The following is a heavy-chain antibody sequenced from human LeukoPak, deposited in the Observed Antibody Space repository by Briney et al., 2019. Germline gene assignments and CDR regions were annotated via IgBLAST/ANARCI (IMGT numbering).Heavy chain of an antibody. V-gene: IGHV3-30*03. CDR3: ARSNYYGSGSYYKRGDYFDY. D-gene: IGHD3-10*01. Sequence: GGSLRLSCAASGFTFSDYDMHWVRQAPGKGLHRVAFISSAGRNKYYADSVEGRFTISRDNSKNTLYLQMNSLRAEDTAVYYCARSNYYGSGSYYKRGDYFDYWGQGTLVTVSS. J-gene: IGHJ4*02. CDR2: ISSAGRNK. CDR1: GFTFSDYD.